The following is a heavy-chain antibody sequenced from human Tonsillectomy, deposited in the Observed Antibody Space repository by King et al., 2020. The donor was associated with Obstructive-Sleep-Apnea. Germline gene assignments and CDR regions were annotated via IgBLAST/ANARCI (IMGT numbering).Heavy chain of an antibody. J-gene: IGHJ2*01. CDR3: ARAPDILTGSGYFDL. V-gene: IGHV4-59*01. D-gene: IGHD3-9*01. CDR2: IYYSGST. CDR1: GGSISSYY. Sequence: QVQLQESGPGLVKPSETLSLTCTVSGGSISSYYWSWIRQPPGKGLECIGYIYYSGSTNYNPSLKSRVTISVDMSKNQFSLKLSSVTAADTAVYYCARAPDILTGSGYFDLWGRGTLVTVSS.